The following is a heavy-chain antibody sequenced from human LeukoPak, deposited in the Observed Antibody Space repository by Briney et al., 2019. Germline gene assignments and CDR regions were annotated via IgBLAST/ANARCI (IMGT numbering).Heavy chain of an antibody. CDR3: ATEVLRYFDWFPRVDDY. Sequence: GGSLRLSCAASGFTFSSYSVNWVRQAPGKGLEWVSSIISSSSYIYYADSVKGRFTISRDNAKNSLYLQMNSLRAEDTAVYYCATEVLRYFDWFPRVDDYWGQGTLVTVSS. CDR1: GFTFSSYS. CDR2: IISSSSYI. D-gene: IGHD3-9*01. V-gene: IGHV3-21*01. J-gene: IGHJ4*02.